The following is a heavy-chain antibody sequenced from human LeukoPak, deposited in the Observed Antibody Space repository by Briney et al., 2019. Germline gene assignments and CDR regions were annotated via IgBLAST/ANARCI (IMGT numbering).Heavy chain of an antibody. CDR1: GGSLSSYY. J-gene: IGHJ4*02. CDR3: ARGRTSFDY. V-gene: IGHV4-59*01. CDR2: MSHSGST. D-gene: IGHD4/OR15-4a*01. Sequence: SETLSLTCTVSGGSLSSYYWSWVRQPPGKGLEWIGYMSHSGSTNYSPSLKSRGTISLHTSKNQFSLKLTSVTAADTAVYYCARGRTSFDYWGQGTLVTVSS.